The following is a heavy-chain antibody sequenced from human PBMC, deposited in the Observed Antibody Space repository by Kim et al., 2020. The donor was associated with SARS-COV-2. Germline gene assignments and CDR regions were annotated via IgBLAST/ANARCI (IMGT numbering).Heavy chain of an antibody. CDR3: ARPDYYDSSGYYWDY. J-gene: IGHJ4*02. Sequence: PSLTSRVTISVDTSKNQFSRKLSSVTAADTAVYYCARPDYYDSSGYYWDYWGQGTLVTVSS. D-gene: IGHD3-22*01. V-gene: IGHV4-39*01.